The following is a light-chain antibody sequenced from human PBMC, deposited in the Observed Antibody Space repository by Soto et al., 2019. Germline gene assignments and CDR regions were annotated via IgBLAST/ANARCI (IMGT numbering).Light chain of an antibody. J-gene: IGLJ2*01. Sequence: QSALTQPPSVSGSPGQSVTISCTGTSSDVGGYNDVSWYQQHPGKVPRLLIYHVSQRPSGVPNRFSASRAGNASSLTISGLHADEEDNYYRSYYAGRYTLVFGGGTKLTVL. CDR1: SSDVGGYND. CDR2: HVS. CDR3: SYYAGRYTLV. V-gene: IGLV2-11*01.